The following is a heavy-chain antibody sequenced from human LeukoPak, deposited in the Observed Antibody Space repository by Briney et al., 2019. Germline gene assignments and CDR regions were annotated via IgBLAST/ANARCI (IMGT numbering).Heavy chain of an antibody. CDR2: IYPGDSDT. Sequence: GEPLKISCQGSGYSFANYWIGWVRQMPGKGLEWMGIIYPGDSDTRYSPSIQGQVTISADKSISTAYLQWSSLKASDTAMYYCARLSRAYYYHYYMDVWGKGTTVTVS. J-gene: IGHJ6*03. CDR1: GYSFANYW. CDR3: ARLSRAYYYHYYMDV. V-gene: IGHV5-51*01.